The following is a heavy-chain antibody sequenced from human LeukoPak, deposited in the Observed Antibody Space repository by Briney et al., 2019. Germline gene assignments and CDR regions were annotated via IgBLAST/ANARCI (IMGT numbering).Heavy chain of an antibody. CDR1: GYSFTSYW. Sequence: GESLRISCKGSGYSFTSYWIGWARQMPGKGLEWMGIIYPGDSDTRYSPSFQGQVTISADKSISTAYLQWSSLKASDTAMYYCARTKKTGEKAVVAAFFDYWGQGTLVTVSS. CDR3: ARTKKTGEKAVVAAFFDY. CDR2: IYPGDSDT. J-gene: IGHJ4*02. D-gene: IGHD2-15*01. V-gene: IGHV5-51*01.